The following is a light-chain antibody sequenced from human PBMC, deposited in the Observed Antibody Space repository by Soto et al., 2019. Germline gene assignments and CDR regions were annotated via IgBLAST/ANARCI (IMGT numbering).Light chain of an antibody. CDR3: QQYGSSSYT. CDR1: QSVNSNY. V-gene: IGKV3-20*01. CDR2: GTS. J-gene: IGKJ2*01. Sequence: EIVLTQSPGTLSLSPGERASLSCRASQSVNSNYLAWYQQKPGQAPRLLIYGTSTRATDIPDRFSGSGSGTDFTLTISSLEPEDFAVYYCQQYGSSSYTFGQGTKLEIK.